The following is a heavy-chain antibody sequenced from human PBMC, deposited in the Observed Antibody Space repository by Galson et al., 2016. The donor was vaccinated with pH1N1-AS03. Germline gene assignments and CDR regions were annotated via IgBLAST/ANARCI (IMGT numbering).Heavy chain of an antibody. V-gene: IGHV1-2*06. Sequence: SVKVSCKASGYTFTGHFIHWVRQAPGQALEWMGRINPKRGGTNYSQRFQGRVAMTRDTSVSTAYMDLIRLRSDDTAVYYCARETRLNMDRGPTFFFDYWGQGSLVTVSS. CDR2: INPKRGGT. J-gene: IGHJ4*02. D-gene: IGHD3-10*01. CDR1: GYTFTGHF. CDR3: ARETRLNMDRGPTFFFDY.